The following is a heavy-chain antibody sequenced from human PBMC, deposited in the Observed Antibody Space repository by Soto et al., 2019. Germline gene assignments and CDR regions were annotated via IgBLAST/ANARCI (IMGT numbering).Heavy chain of an antibody. J-gene: IGHJ1*01. CDR2: ISSSGSTI. CDR1: GFTFRSSE. V-gene: IGHV3-48*03. CDR3: ARGITGYCSGGSCYSEYFQH. Sequence: PGGSLRLSCAASGFTFRSSEMNWVRQAPGKGPEWVSYISSSGSTIYYADSVKGRFTISRDNATNSLYLQMNSLRAEDTAVYYCARGITGYCSGGSCYSEYFQHWGQGTLVTVSS. D-gene: IGHD2-15*01.